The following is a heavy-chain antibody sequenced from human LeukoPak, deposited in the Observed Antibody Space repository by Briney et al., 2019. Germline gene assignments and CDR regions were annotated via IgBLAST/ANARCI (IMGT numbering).Heavy chain of an antibody. J-gene: IGHJ4*02. Sequence: GGSLRLSCAASGFTLSSYAMSWVRQAPGKGLEWVSAISGSGGSTYYADSVKGRFTISRDNSKNTLYLQMNSLRVEDTAVYYCARDRHIAGAGYYFDYWGQGTLVTVSS. CDR2: ISGSGGST. CDR3: ARDRHIAGAGYYFDY. CDR1: GFTLSSYA. D-gene: IGHD6-19*01. V-gene: IGHV3-23*01.